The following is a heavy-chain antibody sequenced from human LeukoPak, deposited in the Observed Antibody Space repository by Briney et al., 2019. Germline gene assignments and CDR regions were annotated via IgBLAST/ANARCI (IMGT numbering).Heavy chain of an antibody. CDR3: AKVFSSGRYFDWPYYFDY. D-gene: IGHD3-9*01. Sequence: GGSLRLSCAASGFTLSSYAMSWVRQAPGKGLEWASAISGSGGSTYYADSVKGRFTISRDNSKNTLYLQMNSLRAEDTAVYYCAKVFSSGRYFDWPYYFDYWGQGTLVTVSS. CDR1: GFTLSSYA. J-gene: IGHJ4*02. CDR2: ISGSGGST. V-gene: IGHV3-23*01.